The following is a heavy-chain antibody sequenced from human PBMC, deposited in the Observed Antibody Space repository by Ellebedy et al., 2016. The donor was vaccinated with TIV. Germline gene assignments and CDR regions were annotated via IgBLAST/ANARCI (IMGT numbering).Heavy chain of an antibody. V-gene: IGHV3-7*03. J-gene: IGHJ4*02. Sequence: GESLKISCAASGFTFSREWMGWVRQAPGKGMEWVANINQGGNEIYYMDSVKGRFTISRDNAENSLYLQMNSLRGEDKAVYYCFTYNYLGRGDFAYWGQGTLVTVSS. D-gene: IGHD7-27*01. CDR3: FTYNYLGRGDFAY. CDR1: GFTFSREW. CDR2: INQGGNEI.